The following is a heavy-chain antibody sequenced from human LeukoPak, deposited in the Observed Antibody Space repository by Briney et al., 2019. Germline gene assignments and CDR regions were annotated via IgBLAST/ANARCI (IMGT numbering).Heavy chain of an antibody. V-gene: IGHV3-48*03. CDR3: ARDIYSYDSSGYYYYYGMDV. D-gene: IGHD3-22*01. Sequence: GGSLRLSCTSSGFAFSSFEMNWVRQAPGKGLEWVSYISSGGYTIYYADSVKGRFTISRDNAKNSLYLQMNSLRAEDTAVYYCARDIYSYDSSGYYYYYGMDVWGQGTTVTVSS. CDR2: ISSGGYTI. CDR1: GFAFSSFE. J-gene: IGHJ6*02.